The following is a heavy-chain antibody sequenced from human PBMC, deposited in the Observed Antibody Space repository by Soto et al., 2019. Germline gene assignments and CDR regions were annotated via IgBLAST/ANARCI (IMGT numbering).Heavy chain of an antibody. CDR2: ISGSGGST. Sequence: GSLRLSCAASGFTFSSYAMSWVRQAPGKGLEWVSAISGSGGSTYYADSVKGRFTISRDNSKNTLYLQMNSLRAEDTAVYYCAKVYDFWSGRTMIEYYFDYWGQGTLVTVSS. V-gene: IGHV3-23*01. J-gene: IGHJ4*02. CDR1: GFTFSSYA. CDR3: AKVYDFWSGRTMIEYYFDY. D-gene: IGHD3-3*01.